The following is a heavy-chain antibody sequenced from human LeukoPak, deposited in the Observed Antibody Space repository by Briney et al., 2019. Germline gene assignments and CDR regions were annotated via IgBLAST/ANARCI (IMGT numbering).Heavy chain of an antibody. CDR2: ISRSSSYI. D-gene: IGHD2-15*01. CDR3: ARDPWIDSVVEVVARSMDV. CDR1: GFTFSSFS. V-gene: IGHV3-21*01. J-gene: IGHJ6*02. Sequence: GGSLRPSCAASGFTFSSFSMNWVRQAPGKGLEWVSSISRSSSYIYYADSVKGRFIISRDKAKNSLYLQMNSLRAEDTAVYYCARDPWIDSVVEVVARSMDVWGQGTTVTVSS.